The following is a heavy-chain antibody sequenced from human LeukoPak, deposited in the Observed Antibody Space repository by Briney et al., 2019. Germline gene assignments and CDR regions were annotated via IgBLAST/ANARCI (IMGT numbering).Heavy chain of an antibody. CDR3: ARGTFYYGDNYNTRAFGQPFDS. CDR1: GFPFSSYG. Sequence: GGSLRLSCAASGFPFSSYGMYWVRQPDKGLQWVAYLRKDATYSNYADSVRGRFTISRDNSKNTLDLQMSSLRADDTAIYYCARGTFYYGDNYNTRAFGQPFDSWGQGTLVTVSS. J-gene: IGHJ4*02. D-gene: IGHD4/OR15-4a*01. V-gene: IGHV3-30*02. CDR2: LRKDATYS.